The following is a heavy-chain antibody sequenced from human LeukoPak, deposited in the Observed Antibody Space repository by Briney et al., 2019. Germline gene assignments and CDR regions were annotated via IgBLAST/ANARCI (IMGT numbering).Heavy chain of an antibody. Sequence: SETLSLTCTGSGGSISSYYWSWIRQPPGKGLEWIGYIYYSGSTNYNPSLKSRVTISVDTSKNQFSLKLSSVTAADTAVYYCAGSDSSSPPLFDYWGQGTLVTVSS. D-gene: IGHD6-6*01. V-gene: IGHV4-59*01. J-gene: IGHJ4*02. CDR1: GGSISSYY. CDR2: IYYSGST. CDR3: AGSDSSSPPLFDY.